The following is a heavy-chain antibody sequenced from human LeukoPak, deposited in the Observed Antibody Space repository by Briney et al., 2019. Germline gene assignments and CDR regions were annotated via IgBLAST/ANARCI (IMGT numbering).Heavy chain of an antibody. D-gene: IGHD4-23*01. CDR1: GGSFSGYY. CDR3: ARGEGAYGGNSVTSFDY. V-gene: IGHV4-34*01. CDR2: INHSGST. J-gene: IGHJ4*02. Sequence: SETLSLTCAVYGGSFSGYYWSWIRQPPGKGLEWIGEINHSGSTNYNPSLKSRVTISVDTSKNQFSLKLSSVTAANTAVYYCARGEGAYGGNSVTSFDYWGQGTLVTVSS.